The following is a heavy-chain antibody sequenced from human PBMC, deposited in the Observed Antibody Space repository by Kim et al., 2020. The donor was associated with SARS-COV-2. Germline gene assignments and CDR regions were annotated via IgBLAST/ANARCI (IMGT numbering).Heavy chain of an antibody. J-gene: IGHJ4*02. V-gene: IGHV3-33*06. Sequence: GGSLRLSCAASGFTFSSYGMHWVRQAPGKGLEWVAVIWYDGSNKYYADSVKGRFTISRDNSKNTLYLQMNSLRAEDTAVYYCAKDGYCSSTSCLLGIDYWGQGTLVTVSS. CDR2: IWYDGSNK. CDR3: AKDGYCSSTSCLLGIDY. D-gene: IGHD2-2*03. CDR1: GFTFSSYG.